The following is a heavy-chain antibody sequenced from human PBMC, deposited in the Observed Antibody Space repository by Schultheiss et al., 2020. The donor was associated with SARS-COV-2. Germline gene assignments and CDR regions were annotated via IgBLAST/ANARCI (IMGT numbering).Heavy chain of an antibody. J-gene: IGHJ6*02. V-gene: IGHV2-70*12. Sequence: SGPTLVKPTQTLTLTCTFSGFSLRTSGMRVSWIRQPPGKALEWLARIDWDDDTYCSTSLKSRLTISKDTSKSQVVLTMTNMDPVDTATYYGARSGGLPRPYGGCGRDVWGQGTTVTVSS. CDR3: ARSGGLPRPYGGCGRDV. CDR2: IDWDDDT. CDR1: GFSLRTSGMR. D-gene: IGHD3-16*01.